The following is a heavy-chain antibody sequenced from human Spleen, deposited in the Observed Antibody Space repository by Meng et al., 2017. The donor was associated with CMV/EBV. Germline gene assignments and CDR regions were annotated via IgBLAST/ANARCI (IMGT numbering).Heavy chain of an antibody. J-gene: IGHJ6*02. V-gene: IGHV3-48*03. D-gene: IGHD2-2*02. CDR2: ISSSGSTI. CDR3: ARDGTYCSSTSCYTPSGYYGMDV. CDR1: GFTFSSYE. Sequence: GESLKISCAASGFTFSSYEMNWVRQAPGKGLEWVSYISSSGSTIYYADSVKGRFTISRDNAKNSLYLQMNSLRAEDTAVYYCARDGTYCSSTSCYTPSGYYGMDVWGQGTTVTVSS.